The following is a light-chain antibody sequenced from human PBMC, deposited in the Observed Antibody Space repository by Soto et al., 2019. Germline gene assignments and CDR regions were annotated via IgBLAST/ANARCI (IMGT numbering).Light chain of an antibody. CDR2: DVS. J-gene: IGLJ1*01. CDR3: SSYTSTSTGV. CDR1: SSDVGAYDY. Sequence: QSVLTQPASVSGSPGQSITISCTRASSDVGAYDYVSWYQQHPGKAPKLMIFDVSNRPSGVSNRFSGSKSGNTASLSISGLQAEDEADYYCSSYTSTSTGVFGTGTKVTVL. V-gene: IGLV2-14*01.